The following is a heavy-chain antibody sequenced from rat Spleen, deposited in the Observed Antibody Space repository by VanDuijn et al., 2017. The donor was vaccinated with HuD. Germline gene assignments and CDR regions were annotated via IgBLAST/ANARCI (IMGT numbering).Heavy chain of an antibody. CDR1: GFTFNNYW. Sequence: EVQLVESGGGLVQPGRSLKLSCAASGFTFNNYWMTWIRQAPGKGLEWVASITNSGGSTYYRDSVKGRFTISRDNAKSTLYLQMDSLRSEDTATYYCTRDRDYWGQGVMVTVSS. V-gene: IGHV5-31*01. CDR3: TRDRDY. J-gene: IGHJ2*01. CDR2: ITNSGGST.